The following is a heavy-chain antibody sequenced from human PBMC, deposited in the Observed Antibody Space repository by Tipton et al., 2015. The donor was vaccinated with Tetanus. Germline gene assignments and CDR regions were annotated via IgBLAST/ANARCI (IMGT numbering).Heavy chain of an antibody. D-gene: IGHD1-1*01. Sequence: SSGGYYWSWIRQHPGKGLEWVSGISWNSGSIGYADSVKGRFTISRDNAKNSLYLQMNSLRAEDTALYYCAKDIGQLELRVDAFDIWGQGTMVTVSS. CDR1: SSGGYY. CDR2: ISWNSGSI. J-gene: IGHJ3*02. CDR3: AKDIGQLELRVDAFDI. V-gene: IGHV3-9*01.